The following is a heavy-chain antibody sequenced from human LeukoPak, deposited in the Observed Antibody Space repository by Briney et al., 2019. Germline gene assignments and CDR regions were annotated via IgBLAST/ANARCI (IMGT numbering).Heavy chain of an antibody. CDR1: GFTFSSYG. V-gene: IGHV3-30*03. J-gene: IGHJ4*02. CDR3: VREATGYSFADY. CDR2: ISYDGSNK. D-gene: IGHD1-26*01. Sequence: GRSLRLSCAASGFTFSSYGMHWVRQAPGKGLEWVAVISYDGSNKYYADSVKGRFTISRDNSKNTLYLQMNSLRAEDTAVYYCVREATGYSFADYWGQGTLVSVSS.